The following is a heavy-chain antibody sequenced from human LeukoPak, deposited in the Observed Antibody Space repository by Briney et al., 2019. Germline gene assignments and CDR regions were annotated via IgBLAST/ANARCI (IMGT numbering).Heavy chain of an antibody. CDR2: ISAYNGNT. D-gene: IGHD3-22*01. J-gene: IGHJ3*02. V-gene: IGHV1-18*01. CDR3: ARRPVTMILDI. Sequence: ASVKVSCKASGYTFTSYGISWVRQAPGQGLEWMGWISAYNGNTNYAQKLQGRVTMTTDTSTSTVYMELRSLRSDDTAVYYCARRPVTMILDIWGQGTMVTVSS. CDR1: GYTFTSYG.